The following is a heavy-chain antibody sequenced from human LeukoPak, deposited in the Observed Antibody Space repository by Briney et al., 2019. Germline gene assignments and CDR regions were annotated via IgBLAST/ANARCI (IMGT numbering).Heavy chain of an antibody. J-gene: IGHJ3*02. CDR1: GFTFSRYS. D-gene: IGHD3-10*01. V-gene: IGHV3-21*01. Sequence: PGGSLRLSCGASGFTFSRYSMNWVRQAPGKGLEWVSSISSTSSHMYYADSVKGRFTISRDNAKNSLYLQMNSLRAEDTAVYYCARASSGEDAFDIWGQGTMVTVSS. CDR2: ISSTSSHM. CDR3: ARASSGEDAFDI.